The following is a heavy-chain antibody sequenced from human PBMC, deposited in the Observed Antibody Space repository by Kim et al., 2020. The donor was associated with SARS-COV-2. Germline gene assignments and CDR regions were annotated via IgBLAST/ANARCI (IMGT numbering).Heavy chain of an antibody. CDR2: ISSSSSYI. D-gene: IGHD1-26*01. J-gene: IGHJ6*02. CDR3: ARGGWERLGCGVAGGYYYGMDV. V-gene: IGHV3-21*01. Sequence: GGSLRLSCAASGFTFSSYSMNWVRQAPGKGLEWVASISSSSSYIYYADSVKGRFTISRDNAKNSLYLQMNSLRAEDTAVYYCARGGWERLGCGVAGGYYYGMDVWGQGTTVTVSS. CDR1: GFTFSSYS.